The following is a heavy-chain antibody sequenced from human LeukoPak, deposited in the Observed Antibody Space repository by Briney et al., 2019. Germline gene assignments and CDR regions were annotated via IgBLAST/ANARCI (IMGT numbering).Heavy chain of an antibody. Sequence: ASVKVSCKASGYTFTGYHIHWVRQAPGQGLEWMGRNNPYSGDTNYAQKFQGRVTMTRDTSISTAYMELSRLRSDDTAVYYCARVGDDFWSGYYAAYYYYYMDVWGKGTTVTVSS. V-gene: IGHV1-2*06. D-gene: IGHD3-3*01. CDR1: GYTFTGYH. J-gene: IGHJ6*03. CDR3: ARVGDDFWSGYYAAYYYYYMDV. CDR2: NNPYSGDT.